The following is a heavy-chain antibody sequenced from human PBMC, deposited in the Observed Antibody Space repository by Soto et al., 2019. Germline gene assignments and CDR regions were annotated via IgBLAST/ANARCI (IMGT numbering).Heavy chain of an antibody. J-gene: IGHJ4*02. CDR2: ISSSSSTI. CDR3: ARDSRRGSSLLVLDY. V-gene: IGHV3-48*02. CDR1: GFTFSSYS. Sequence: GGSLRLSCAASGFTFSSYSMNWVRQAPGKGLEWVSYISSSSSTIYYADSVKGRFTISRDNAKNSLYLQMNSLRDEDTAVYYCARDSRRGSSLLVLDYWGQGTLVTVSS. D-gene: IGHD2-2*01.